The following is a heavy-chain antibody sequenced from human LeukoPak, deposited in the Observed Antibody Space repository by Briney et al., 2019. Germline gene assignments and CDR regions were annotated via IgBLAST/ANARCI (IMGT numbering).Heavy chain of an antibody. CDR1: GFTFSNYW. V-gene: IGHV3-74*01. CDR3: ARDGYSYGLWYFDY. J-gene: IGHJ4*02. D-gene: IGHD5-18*01. Sequence: GGSLRLSCAASGFTFSNYWMHWVRQAPGKGLVWVSRINSDGINTSYADSVKGRFTISRDNAKNSLYLQMNSLRAEDTAVYYCARDGYSYGLWYFDYWGQGTLVTVSS. CDR2: INSDGINT.